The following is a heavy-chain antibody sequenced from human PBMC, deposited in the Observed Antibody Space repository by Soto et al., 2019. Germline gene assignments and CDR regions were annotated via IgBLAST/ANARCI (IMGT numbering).Heavy chain of an antibody. Sequence: PGESLKISCKGSGYSFTSYWIGWVRQMPGKGLECMGIIYPGESDTRYSPYFQGQVTISADKSISTAYLQWSSLKASDTAMYYCARPTNRGKYYYGMDVWGQGTTVTVSS. J-gene: IGHJ6*02. CDR3: ARPTNRGKYYYGMDV. CDR2: IYPGESDT. CDR1: GYSFTSYW. V-gene: IGHV5-51*01. D-gene: IGHD2-8*01.